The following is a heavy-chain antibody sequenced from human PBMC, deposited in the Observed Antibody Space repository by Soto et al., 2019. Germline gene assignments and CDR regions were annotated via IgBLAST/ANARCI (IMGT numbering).Heavy chain of an antibody. Sequence: LRLSCAASGFTFSSYWMHWVRQAPGKGLVWVSRINSDGSSTSYADSVKGRFTISRDNAKNTLYLQMNSLRAEDTAVYYCARDAPVADHAFDIWGQGTMVTVSS. CDR1: GFTFSSYW. J-gene: IGHJ3*02. CDR2: INSDGSST. CDR3: ARDAPVADHAFDI. V-gene: IGHV3-74*01. D-gene: IGHD5-12*01.